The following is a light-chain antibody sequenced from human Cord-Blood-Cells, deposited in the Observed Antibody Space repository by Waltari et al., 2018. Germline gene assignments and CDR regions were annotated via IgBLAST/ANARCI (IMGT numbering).Light chain of an antibody. J-gene: IGLJ3*02. CDR2: DVS. V-gene: IGLV2-11*01. CDR3: CSYAGSSWV. CDR1: SSDVGGYNY. Sequence: QSALTPPRSVSGSPGQAVTISCTGTSSDVGGYNYASWYQQHPGKAPKRIIYDVSKRPSGVPDRFSGSKSGNTASLTISGLQAEDEADYYCCSYAGSSWVFGGGTKLTVL.